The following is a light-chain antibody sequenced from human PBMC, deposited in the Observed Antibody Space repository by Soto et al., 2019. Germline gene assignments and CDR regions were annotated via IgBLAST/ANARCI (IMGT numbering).Light chain of an antibody. CDR3: QQYNNWPFT. J-gene: IGKJ5*01. CDR2: GTS. V-gene: IGKV3D-15*01. Sequence: ETVLTQSPDPLSVSPGERATLSCRASQSVSTSYLAWYQQKPGQAPRLLIYGTSSRATGIPARFSGSGSGTEFTLTISSLQSEDFAVYYCQQYNNWPFTFGPGTRLE. CDR1: QSVSTSY.